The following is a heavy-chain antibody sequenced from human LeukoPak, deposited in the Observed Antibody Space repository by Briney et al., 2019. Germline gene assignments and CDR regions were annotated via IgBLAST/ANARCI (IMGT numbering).Heavy chain of an antibody. D-gene: IGHD6-6*01. CDR2: IYYSGST. J-gene: IGHJ6*03. CDR1: GGSNSSYY. V-gene: IGHV4-59*01. CDR3: ARERGSSSSSYYYYYMDV. Sequence: SETLSLTCTVSGGSNSSYYWSWIRQPPGKGLEWIGYIYYSGSTNYNPSLKSRVTISVDTSKNQFSLKLSSVTAADTAVYYCARERGSSSSSYYYYYMDVWGKGTTVTVSS.